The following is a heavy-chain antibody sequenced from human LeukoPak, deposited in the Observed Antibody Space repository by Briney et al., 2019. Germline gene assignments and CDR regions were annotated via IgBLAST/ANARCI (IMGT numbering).Heavy chain of an antibody. D-gene: IGHD2-15*01. Sequence: PSETLSLTCTVSGGSISSSSYYWGWIRQPPGKGLEWIGSIYYSGSTYYNPSLKSRVTISVDTSKNQFSLKLSSVTAADTAVYYCARVGYCSGGSCPRRSGYHGVDYWGQGTLVTVSS. CDR2: IYYSGST. CDR1: GGSISSSSYY. V-gene: IGHV4-39*01. J-gene: IGHJ4*02. CDR3: ARVGYCSGGSCPRRSGYHGVDY.